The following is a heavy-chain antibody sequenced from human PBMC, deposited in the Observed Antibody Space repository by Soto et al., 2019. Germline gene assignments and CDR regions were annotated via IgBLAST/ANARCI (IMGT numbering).Heavy chain of an antibody. CDR1: GFTFSSYA. CDR3: AKVRNRYCSGGSCYSDFYYYYGMDV. D-gene: IGHD2-15*01. CDR2: ISGSGGST. J-gene: IGHJ6*02. Sequence: PGGSLRLSCAASGFTFSSYAMSWVRQAPGKGLEWVSAISGSGGSTYYADSVKGRFTISRDNSKNTLYLQMNSLGAEDTAVYYCAKVRNRYCSGGSCYSDFYYYYGMDVWGQGTTVTVSS. V-gene: IGHV3-23*01.